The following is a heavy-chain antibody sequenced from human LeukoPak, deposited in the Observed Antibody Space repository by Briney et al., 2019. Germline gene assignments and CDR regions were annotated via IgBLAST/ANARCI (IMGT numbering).Heavy chain of an antibody. CDR3: AKDLTYSSQGGSDS. J-gene: IGHJ4*02. V-gene: IGHV3-30*02. Sequence: GGSLRLSCAASGFTFSSYGMHWVRQAPGKGLQWVTFIRYDGSSESYADSVKGRFIISRDNSKNTLYLQMNSLRAEDTALYFCAKDLTYSSQGGSDSWGQGTLVTVSS. CDR1: GFTFSSYG. CDR2: IRYDGSSE. D-gene: IGHD3-16*01.